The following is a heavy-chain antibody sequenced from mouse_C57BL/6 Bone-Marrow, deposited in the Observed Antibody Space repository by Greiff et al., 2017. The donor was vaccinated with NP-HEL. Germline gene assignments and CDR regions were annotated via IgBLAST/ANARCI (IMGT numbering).Heavy chain of an antibody. D-gene: IGHD2-4*01. J-gene: IGHJ3*01. V-gene: IGHV1-81*01. CDR1: GYTFTSYG. CDR3: ARRERDYPFAY. Sequence: VQRVESGAELARPGASVKLSCKASGYTFTSYGISWVKQRTGQGLEWIGEIYPRSGNTYYNEKFKGKATLTVDQSSSTAYMQLNSLTSEDSAVYYCARRERDYPFAYWGQGTLVTVSA. CDR2: IYPRSGNT.